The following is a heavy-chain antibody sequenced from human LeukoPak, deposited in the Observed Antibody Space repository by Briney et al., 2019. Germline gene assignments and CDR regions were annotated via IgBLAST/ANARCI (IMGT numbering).Heavy chain of an antibody. D-gene: IGHD3-10*01. V-gene: IGHV4-39*02. Sequence: SETLSLTCTVSGGSISTYYWNWIRQPPGKGLEWIGSIYYSGSTYYNPSLKSRVTISVDTSKNHFSLKLTSVTAADTAVYYCAGLYGSGSYYGYWGQGTLVTVSS. CDR1: GGSISTYY. CDR3: AGLYGSGSYYGY. CDR2: IYYSGST. J-gene: IGHJ4*02.